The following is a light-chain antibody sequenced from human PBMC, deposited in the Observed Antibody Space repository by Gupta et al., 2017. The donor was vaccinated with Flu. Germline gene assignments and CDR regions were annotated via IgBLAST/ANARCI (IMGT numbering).Light chain of an antibody. CDR1: SSAVGGYNY. CDR3: CSYAGSYTYAV. V-gene: IGLV2-11*01. Sequence: QSALTQPRSVSGSPGQSVTISCTGTSSAVGGYNYVSWYQQHPGKAPKLMIYDVSKRPSGVPDRFSGSKSGNTASLTISGLQAEDEADYYCCSYAGSYTYAVFGGGTELTVL. J-gene: IGLJ7*01. CDR2: DVS.